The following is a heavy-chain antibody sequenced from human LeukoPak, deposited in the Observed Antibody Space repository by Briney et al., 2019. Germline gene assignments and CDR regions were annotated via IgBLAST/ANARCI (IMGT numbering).Heavy chain of an antibody. D-gene: IGHD6-13*01. CDR2: IIPIFGTA. J-gene: IGHJ4*02. V-gene: IGHV1-69*06. Sequence: SVKVSCKAPGGTFSSYAISWVRQAPGQGLEWMGGIIPIFGTANYAQKFQGRVTITADKSTSTAYMELSSLRSEDTAVYYCASRVAAAGRSPDYWGQGTLVTVSS. CDR1: GGTFSSYA. CDR3: ASRVAAAGRSPDY.